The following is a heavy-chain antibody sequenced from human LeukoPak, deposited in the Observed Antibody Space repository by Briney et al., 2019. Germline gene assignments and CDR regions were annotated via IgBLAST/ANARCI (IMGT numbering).Heavy chain of an antibody. D-gene: IGHD6-6*01. CDR1: GYSISSGYY. Sequence: SETLSLTCTVSGYSISSGYYWGWIRQPPGKGLEWIGSIYHSGSTYYNPSLKSRVTISVDTSKNQFSLKLSSVTAADTAVYYCARHSFPTYSTSSDWFDTWGQGTLVTVSS. CDR2: IYHSGST. J-gene: IGHJ5*02. V-gene: IGHV4-38-2*02. CDR3: ARHSFPTYSTSSDWFDT.